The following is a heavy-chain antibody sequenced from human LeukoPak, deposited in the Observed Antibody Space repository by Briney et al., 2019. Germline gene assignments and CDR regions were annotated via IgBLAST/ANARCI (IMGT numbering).Heavy chain of an antibody. CDR1: GGSGGSISSSNY. V-gene: IGHV4-4*02. D-gene: IGHD2-2*01. CDR2: IYHSGST. Sequence: PSGTLSLTCAVSGGSGGSISSSNYWSWVRQPPGKGLEWIGEIYHSGSTNYNPSLKSRVTISVDKSKNQFSLQLNSVTAADTAVYYCARAGQGYCTSASCFLSLDYWGQGTLVTVSS. J-gene: IGHJ4*02. CDR3: ARAGQGYCTSASCFLSLDY.